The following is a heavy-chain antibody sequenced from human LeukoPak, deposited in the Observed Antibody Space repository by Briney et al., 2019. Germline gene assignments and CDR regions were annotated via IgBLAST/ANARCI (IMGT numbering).Heavy chain of an antibody. D-gene: IGHD3-16*01. Sequence: SETLSLTCTVSGGSISSGGYYWSWIRQHPGDGLEWIGYIYYSGSTYYNPSLKSRVTILIDTSKNQFSLKLSSVTAADTAVYYCARAGGFFSPFGYWGQGTLVTVSS. V-gene: IGHV4-31*03. CDR1: GGSISSGGYY. J-gene: IGHJ4*02. CDR3: ARAGGFFSPFGY. CDR2: IYYSGST.